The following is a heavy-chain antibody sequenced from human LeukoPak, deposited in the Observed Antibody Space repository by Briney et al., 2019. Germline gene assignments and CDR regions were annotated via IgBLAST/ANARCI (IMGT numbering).Heavy chain of an antibody. D-gene: IGHD2-2*01. CDR2: MNPNSGNT. V-gene: IGHV1-8*03. CDR1: GYTFTSYD. Sequence: ASVKVSCKASGYTFTSYDINWVRQATGQGLEWMGWMNPNSGNTDYAQKFQGRVTITRNTSISTAYMELSSLRSDDTAVYYCARSKDIVVVPAAIGISFDPWGQGTLVTVSS. CDR3: ARSKDIVVVPAAIGISFDP. J-gene: IGHJ5*02.